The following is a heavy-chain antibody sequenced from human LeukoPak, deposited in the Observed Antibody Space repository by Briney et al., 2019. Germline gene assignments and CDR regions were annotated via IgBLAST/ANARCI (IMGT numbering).Heavy chain of an antibody. J-gene: IGHJ3*02. Sequence: GGSLRLSCAASGFTFSSYAMSWVRQAPGKGLEWVSAISGSGGSTYYADSVKGRFTISRDNSKNTLYLQMNSLRAEDTVVYYCAKDPIAYCGGDCHDAFDIWGQGTMVTVSS. CDR3: AKDPIAYCGGDCHDAFDI. CDR2: ISGSGGST. V-gene: IGHV3-23*01. D-gene: IGHD2-21*02. CDR1: GFTFSSYA.